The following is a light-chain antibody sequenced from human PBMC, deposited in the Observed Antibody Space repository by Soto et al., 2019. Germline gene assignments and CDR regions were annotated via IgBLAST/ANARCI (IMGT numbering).Light chain of an antibody. CDR2: GVN. CDR3: KSYTGSSLYV. J-gene: IGLJ1*01. Sequence: QSALAQPASVSGSPGQSITISCTGTSSDVARYDSVSWYQQHPGKAPKLIIYGVNYRPSGVSDRFSGSKSGNTASLTISGLQAEDEADYYCKSYTGSSLYVSGIGTKVTVL. V-gene: IGLV2-14*01. CDR1: SSDVARYDS.